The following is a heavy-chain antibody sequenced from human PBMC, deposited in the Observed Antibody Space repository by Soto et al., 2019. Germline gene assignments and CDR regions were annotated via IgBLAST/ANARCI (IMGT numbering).Heavy chain of an antibody. J-gene: IGHJ4*01. CDR3: VRGMNPLF. CDR2: ISISSSDR. CDR1: GFTFRTYT. V-gene: IGHV3-21*06. Sequence: EVQLVESGGGLVKPGGSLRLSCAASGFTFRTYTMNWVRQAPGKGLEWVSSISISSSDRYYADSVRGRFTISRDNAKNALYLQMNSLRADDTAVYFCVRGMNPLFGGQGTLVTVSS.